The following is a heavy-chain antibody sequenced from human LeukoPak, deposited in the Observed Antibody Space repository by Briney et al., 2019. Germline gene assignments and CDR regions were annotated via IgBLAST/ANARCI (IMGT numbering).Heavy chain of an antibody. J-gene: IGHJ4*02. D-gene: IGHD3-3*01. CDR1: GYSFDYYW. Sequence: PGESLKISCKASGYSFDYYWIAWVRQMPGKGLEWMGIIYPDDSDSTYSPSFQGQVTISVHKSINTAYLQWSSLKASNTAIYYCARVGSVTNFGVVSYYFDYWGQGTLVTVSS. V-gene: IGHV5-51*01. CDR3: ARVGSVTNFGVVSYYFDY. CDR2: IYPDDSDS.